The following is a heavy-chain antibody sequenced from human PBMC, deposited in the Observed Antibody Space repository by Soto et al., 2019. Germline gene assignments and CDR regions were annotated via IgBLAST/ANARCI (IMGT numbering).Heavy chain of an antibody. CDR1: GYTFSDFF. CDR3: ARDCLTLKYSLDI. V-gene: IGHV1-2*02. J-gene: IGHJ3*02. Sequence: ASVKVSCKASGYTFSDFFIHWVRQAPGQGLEWMGWINPNTGDTKFAQRFQGRVTMTGDTSISTAYMDLSRLTSDDTAVYYCARDCLTLKYSLDIWDKGTMGTVSS. D-gene: IGHD3-9*01. CDR2: INPNTGDT.